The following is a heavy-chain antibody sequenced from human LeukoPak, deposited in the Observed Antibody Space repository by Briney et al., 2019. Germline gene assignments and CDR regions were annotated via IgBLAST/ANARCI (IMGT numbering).Heavy chain of an antibody. D-gene: IGHD5-12*01. CDR3: ARDWLRLGY. J-gene: IGHJ1*01. Sequence: GGSLRLPCAASGFTVGSYEMNWVRQAPGKGLEWISYISRSDSVKFYADSVKGRFTISRDNARNSLHLQMNSLRAEDTGVYYCARDWLRLGYWGQGTLVTVSS. V-gene: IGHV3-48*03. CDR2: ISRSDSVK. CDR1: GFTVGSYE.